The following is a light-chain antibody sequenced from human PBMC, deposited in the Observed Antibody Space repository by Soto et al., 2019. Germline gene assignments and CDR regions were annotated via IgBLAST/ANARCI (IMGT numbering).Light chain of an antibody. V-gene: IGKV3-15*01. J-gene: IGKJ1*01. Sequence: IVMTQSPDTLSVSRGERATLSCRASQSITEKVVWYQQKAGQAPRLLIYGAFTRAAGVPARFSGSGSGTEFTLTITRLEPEDIAVYFCHQYGGSPWTFGQGTKVDIK. CDR3: HQYGGSPWT. CDR1: QSITEK. CDR2: GAF.